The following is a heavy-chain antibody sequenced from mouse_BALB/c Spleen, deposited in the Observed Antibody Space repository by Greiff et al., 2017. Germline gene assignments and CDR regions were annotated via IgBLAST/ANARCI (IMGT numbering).Heavy chain of an antibody. CDR1: GFNIKDYY. V-gene: IGHV14-4*02. CDR2: IDPENGDT. Sequence: VQLQQSGAELVRPGASVKLSCTASGFNIKDYYMHWVKQRPEQGLEWIGWIDPENGDTEYAPKFQGKATMTADTSSNTAYLQLSSLTSEDTAVYYCIDYYGSSWFADWGQGTLVTVSA. CDR3: IDYYGSSWFAD. J-gene: IGHJ3*01. D-gene: IGHD1-1*01.